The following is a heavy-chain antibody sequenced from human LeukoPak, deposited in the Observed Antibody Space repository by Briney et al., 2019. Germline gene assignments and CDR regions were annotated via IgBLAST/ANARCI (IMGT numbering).Heavy chain of an antibody. J-gene: IGHJ3*02. D-gene: IGHD3-22*01. CDR3: ARETFLTYYYDSSGLEI. V-gene: IGHV1-18*01. Sequence: ASVKVSCKASGYTFTSYGISWVRQAPGQGLEWMGWISAYNGNTNYAQKLQGRVTMTTDTSTSTAYMELRSLRSDDTAVYYCARETFLTYYYDSSGLEIWSQGTMVTVSS. CDR2: ISAYNGNT. CDR1: GYTFTSYG.